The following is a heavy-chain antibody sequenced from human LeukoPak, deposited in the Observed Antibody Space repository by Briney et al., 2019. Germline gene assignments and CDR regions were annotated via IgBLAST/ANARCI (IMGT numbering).Heavy chain of an antibody. V-gene: IGHV4-39*07. J-gene: IGHJ5*02. CDR3: ARDLGYTFDCNWFDP. CDR2: IYYSGRT. CDR1: GGSIRGSSYY. D-gene: IGHD5-18*01. Sequence: SETLSLTCSVSGGSIRGSSYYWGWIRQPPGKGLEWIASIYYSGRTYDNPPLKSRVTISVDTSKNHFSLKMTSVTAADTAVYYCARDLGYTFDCNWFDPWGQGTLVTVSS.